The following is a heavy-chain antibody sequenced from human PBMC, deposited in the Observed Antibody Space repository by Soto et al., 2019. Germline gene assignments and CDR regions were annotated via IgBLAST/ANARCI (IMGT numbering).Heavy chain of an antibody. V-gene: IGHV3-11*01. CDR3: AREMSGQYCTFDL. Sequence: QVQLVESGGDLVKPGGSLRLSCAASGFTFSDYCMSWIRQSPGKGLEWVSYTTKTGSTSNHADSVKGRFTISRDNAKNYLSLQMHSLRADDTAIYYWAREMSGQYCTFDLWGRGTMVTVSS. J-gene: IGHJ3*01. CDR2: TTKTGSTS. D-gene: IGHD3-3*01. CDR1: GFTFSDYC.